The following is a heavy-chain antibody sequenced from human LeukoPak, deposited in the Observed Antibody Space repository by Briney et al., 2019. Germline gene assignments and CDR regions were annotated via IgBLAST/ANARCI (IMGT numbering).Heavy chain of an antibody. Sequence: GGSLRLSCTASGFTFSAYAMNWVRQAPGKGLEWVSYISSSGSTIYYADSVKGRFTISRDNAKNSLYLQMNSLRAEDTAVYYCARAGYDFWSPTDYWGQGTLVTVSS. D-gene: IGHD3-3*01. CDR1: GFTFSAYA. CDR2: ISSSGSTI. J-gene: IGHJ4*02. CDR3: ARAGYDFWSPTDY. V-gene: IGHV3-11*01.